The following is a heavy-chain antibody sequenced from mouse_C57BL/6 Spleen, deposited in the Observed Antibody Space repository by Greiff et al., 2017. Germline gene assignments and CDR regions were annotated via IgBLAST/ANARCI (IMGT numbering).Heavy chain of an antibody. CDR3: ARSGDYFDY. Sequence: EVNVVESGGGLVQPGGSLSLSCAASGFTFTDYYMSWVRQPPGKALEWLGFIRNKANGYTTEYSASVKGRSTISRDNSQSILYLQMNALRAEDSATYYCARSGDYFDYWGQGTTLTVSS. J-gene: IGHJ2*01. CDR1: GFTFTDYY. CDR2: IRNKANGYTT. V-gene: IGHV7-3*01.